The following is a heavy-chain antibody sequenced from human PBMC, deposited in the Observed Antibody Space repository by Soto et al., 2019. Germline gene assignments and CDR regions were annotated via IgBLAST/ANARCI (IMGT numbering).Heavy chain of an antibody. Sequence: QITLKESGPTLVKPTQTLTLTCTFSGFSLSTSGVGVGWIRQPPGKALEWLALIYWDDDKRYSPSLKSRLTITKDTSKNQVVLTMTNMDPVDTATYYCAHRLFDVDYYGSGRATFRHDAFDIWGQGTMVTVSS. CDR1: GFSLSTSGVG. CDR2: IYWDDDK. J-gene: IGHJ3*02. V-gene: IGHV2-5*02. D-gene: IGHD3-10*01. CDR3: AHRLFDVDYYGSGRATFRHDAFDI.